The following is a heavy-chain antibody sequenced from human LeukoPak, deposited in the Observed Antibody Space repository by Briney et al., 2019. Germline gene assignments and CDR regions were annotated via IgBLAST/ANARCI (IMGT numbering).Heavy chain of an antibody. CDR2: ICCSGSTI. CDR1: GFTFSSYE. CDR3: ARVSGRYGSGWEEGYYYYYGMDV. D-gene: IGHD3-10*01. Sequence: GGSPRLSRAASGFTFSSYEMNWVRQAPGKGLEWVSYICCSGSTIYYADSVKGRFTISRDNAKNSLYLQMNSLRAEDTAVYYCARVSGRYGSGWEEGYYYYYGMDVWGQGTTVTVSS. V-gene: IGHV3-48*03. J-gene: IGHJ6*02.